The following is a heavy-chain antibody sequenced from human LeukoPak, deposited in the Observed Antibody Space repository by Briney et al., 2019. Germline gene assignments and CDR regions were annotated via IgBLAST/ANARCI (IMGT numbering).Heavy chain of an antibody. D-gene: IGHD5-12*01. CDR1: VFTVSSNY. Sequence: GGSLRLSCAASVFTVSSNYMSWVHQAPWKGLEWVSVIYSGGSTYYADSVKGRFTISRDNSKNTLYLQMNSLRAEDTAVYYCAGYSGYDRDLDYWGQGTLVTVSS. CDR3: AGYSGYDRDLDY. J-gene: IGHJ4*02. V-gene: IGHV3-53*01. CDR2: IYSGGST.